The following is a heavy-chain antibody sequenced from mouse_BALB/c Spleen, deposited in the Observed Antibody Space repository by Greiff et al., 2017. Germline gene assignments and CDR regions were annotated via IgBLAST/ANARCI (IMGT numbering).Heavy chain of an antibody. CDR3: ARQGSRPYFDV. CDR2: INSNGGST. J-gene: IGHJ1*01. CDR1: GFTFSSYY. V-gene: IGHV5-6-2*01. Sequence: EVKLMESGGGLVKLGGSLKLSCAASGFTFSSYYMSWVRQTPEKRLELVAAINSNGGSTYYPDTVKGRFTISRDNAKNTLYLQMSSLKSEDTALYYCARQGSRPYFDVWGAGTTVTVSS.